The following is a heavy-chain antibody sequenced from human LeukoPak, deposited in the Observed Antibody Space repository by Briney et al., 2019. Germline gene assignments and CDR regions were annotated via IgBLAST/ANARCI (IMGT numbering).Heavy chain of an antibody. CDR1: GGTFSSYA. V-gene: IGHV1-69*06. Sequence: GASVKVSCKASGGTFSSYAISWVRQAPGQGLEWMGGLIPIFGTANYAQKFQGRVTITADKSTSTAYMELRRLRSDDTAVYYCAREKSNHYYGSGSYYYYYMDVWGKGTTVTVSS. D-gene: IGHD3-10*01. CDR3: AREKSNHYYGSGSYYYYYMDV. J-gene: IGHJ6*03. CDR2: LIPIFGTA.